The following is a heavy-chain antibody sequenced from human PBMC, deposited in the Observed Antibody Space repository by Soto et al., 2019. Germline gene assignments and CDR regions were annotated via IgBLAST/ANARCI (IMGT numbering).Heavy chain of an antibody. CDR2: ISVYNGNT. Sequence: QVKLVQSGTEVKKPGASIKVSCKASGYSFATSGMTWVRQAPGQGLEWMGWISVYNGNTNYDQNLQDRVTMTTDTSTNTAYLEVMTLRSDDTSVSYCASAVQYYDASGYADWGQGTLVTVSS. J-gene: IGHJ4*02. V-gene: IGHV1-18*01. D-gene: IGHD3-22*01. CDR3: ASAVQYYDASGYAD. CDR1: GYSFATSG.